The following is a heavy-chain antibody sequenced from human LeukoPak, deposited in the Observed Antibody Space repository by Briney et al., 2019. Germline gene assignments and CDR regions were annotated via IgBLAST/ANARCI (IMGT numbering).Heavy chain of an antibody. J-gene: IGHJ2*01. V-gene: IGHV3-64*02. CDR1: GFTFSSYA. Sequence: GGSLRLSCAASGFTFSSYAMHWVRQAPGKGLEYVSAISSNGGSTYYADSVKGRFTISRDNSKNMLYLQMGSLRAEDMAVYYCARGTAAVLDLWGRGTLVTVSS. D-gene: IGHD6-13*01. CDR2: ISSNGGST. CDR3: ARGTAAVLDL.